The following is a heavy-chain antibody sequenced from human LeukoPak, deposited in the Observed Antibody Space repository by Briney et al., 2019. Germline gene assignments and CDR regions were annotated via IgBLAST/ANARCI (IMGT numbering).Heavy chain of an antibody. J-gene: IGHJ5*02. CDR1: GGSISIYY. Sequence: SETLSLTCTVSGGSISIYYWSWIRQPPGEGLEWIGYIYYSGSTNYNPSLKSRVTISVDTSKNQFSLKLSSVTAADTAVYYCARMSVAGITGNWFDPWGQGTLVTVSS. CDR3: ARMSVAGITGNWFDP. D-gene: IGHD6-19*01. CDR2: IYYSGST. V-gene: IGHV4-59*01.